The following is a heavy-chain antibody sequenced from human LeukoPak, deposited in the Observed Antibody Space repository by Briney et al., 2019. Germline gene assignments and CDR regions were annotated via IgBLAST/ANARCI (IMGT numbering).Heavy chain of an antibody. CDR1: GFTFDDYT. D-gene: IGHD5-24*01. J-gene: IGHJ4*02. CDR3: AIRRDGYNYFDY. V-gene: IGHV3-43*01. CDR2: ISWDGGST. Sequence: GGSLRLSCAASGFTFDDYTMHWVRQAPGKGLEWVSLISWDGGSTYYADSVKGRFTISRDNSKNSLYLQMNSLRTEDTALYYCAIRRDGYNYFDYWGQGTLVTVSS.